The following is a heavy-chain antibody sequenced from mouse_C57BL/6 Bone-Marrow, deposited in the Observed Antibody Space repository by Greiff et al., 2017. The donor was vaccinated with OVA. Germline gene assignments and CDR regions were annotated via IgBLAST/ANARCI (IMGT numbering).Heavy chain of an antibody. Sequence: EVQLLQSGGGLVQPGGSLTLSCAASGFTFTGYYMYWVRQTPEKRLEWVAYISNGGGSTYYPDTVKGRFTLSRDNATNTLYLQMSRLKSEDTAVYYCARREDSDPPYAMDYWGQGTSVTVSS. J-gene: IGHJ4*01. CDR2: ISNGGGST. V-gene: IGHV5-12*01. CDR1: GFTFTGYY. CDR3: ARREDSDPPYAMDY. D-gene: IGHD2-12*01.